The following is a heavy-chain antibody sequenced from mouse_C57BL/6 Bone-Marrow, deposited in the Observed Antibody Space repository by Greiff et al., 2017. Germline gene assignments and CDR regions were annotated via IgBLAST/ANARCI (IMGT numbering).Heavy chain of an antibody. Sequence: EVQLQQSGPELVKPGASVKISCKASGYTFTDYYMNWVKQSHGKSLEWIGDINPNNGGTSYNQKFKGKATLTVDKSSSTAYMELRSLTSEDSAVYYCAEIYYYGSSWFADWGQGTLVTVSA. CDR3: AEIYYYGSSWFAD. V-gene: IGHV1-26*01. D-gene: IGHD1-1*01. CDR1: GYTFTDYY. J-gene: IGHJ3*01. CDR2: INPNNGGT.